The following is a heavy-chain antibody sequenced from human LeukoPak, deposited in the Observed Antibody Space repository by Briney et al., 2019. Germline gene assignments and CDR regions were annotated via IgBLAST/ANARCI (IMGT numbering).Heavy chain of an antibody. V-gene: IGHV1-2*02. CDR2: INPNSGGT. CDR3: ARGIAVAGPFWFDP. CDR1: GYTFTGYY. J-gene: IGHJ5*02. D-gene: IGHD6-19*01. Sequence: ASVKVSCKASGYTFTGYYMHWVRQAPGQGLEWMGWINPNSGGTNYAQKFQGRVTMTRDTSISTAYMELSRLRSDDTAVYYCARGIAVAGPFWFDPWGQGTLVTVSS.